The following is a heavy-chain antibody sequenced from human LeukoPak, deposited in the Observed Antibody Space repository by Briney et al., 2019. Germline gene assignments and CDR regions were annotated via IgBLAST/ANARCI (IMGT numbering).Heavy chain of an antibody. Sequence: ASVKVSCKASGYTFTGYYMHWVRQAPGQGLEWMGRINPNSGGTNYAQKFQGRVTMTRDTSISTAYMELSRLRSDDTAVYYCARGSLAAAWEYYYYYMDVWGKGTTVSVSS. CDR2: INPNSGGT. V-gene: IGHV1-2*06. CDR3: ARGSLAAAWEYYYYYMDV. D-gene: IGHD6-13*01. J-gene: IGHJ6*03. CDR1: GYTFTGYY.